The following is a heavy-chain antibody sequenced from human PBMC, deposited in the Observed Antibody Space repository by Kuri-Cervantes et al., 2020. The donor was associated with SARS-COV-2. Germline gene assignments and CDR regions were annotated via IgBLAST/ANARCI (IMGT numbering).Heavy chain of an antibody. CDR3: ARHGFDFWSGYARTYYYYGMDV. CDR1: GGSISSYY. Sequence: GSLRLSCTVSGGSISSYYWSWIRQPPGKGLEWIGYIYYSGSTNYNPSLKSRVTISVDTSKNQFSLKLSSVTAADTAVYYCARHGFDFWSGYARTYYYYGMDVWGQGTTVTVSS. CDR2: IYYSGST. J-gene: IGHJ6*02. D-gene: IGHD3-3*01. V-gene: IGHV4-59*08.